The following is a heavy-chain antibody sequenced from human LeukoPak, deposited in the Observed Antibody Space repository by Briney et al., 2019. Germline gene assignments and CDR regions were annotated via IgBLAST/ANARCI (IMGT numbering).Heavy chain of an antibody. J-gene: IGHJ4*01. D-gene: IGHD5/OR15-5a*01. V-gene: IGHV1-3*01. CDR3: ARVISDCANFNCFKGYFDY. CDR1: GYTFTNYA. Sequence: ASVKVSCKASGYTFTNYAIHWVRQAPGQSLEWLGWINAGNGNTKYSQKFQARVTFTGDTPANTAYMELSSLRSEDTTIYFCARVISDCANFNCFKGYFDYWGQGTPVTVSS. CDR2: INAGNGNT.